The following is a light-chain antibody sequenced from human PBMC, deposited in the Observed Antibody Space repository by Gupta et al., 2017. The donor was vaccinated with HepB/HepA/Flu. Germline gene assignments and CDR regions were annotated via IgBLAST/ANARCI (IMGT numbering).Light chain of an antibody. J-gene: IGLJ1*01. Sequence: QSALTQPASVSGSPGQSITIACTGTSSDVGGYNYVSWYQQHPGKAPKLMIYDVSNRPSGVSKRFAGSKAGNTAYPTISGLQAEDEADDYCSSYTSSSTTYVFGTGTKVTVL. CDR2: DVS. V-gene: IGLV2-14*03. CDR3: SSYTSSSTTYV. CDR1: SSDVGGYNY.